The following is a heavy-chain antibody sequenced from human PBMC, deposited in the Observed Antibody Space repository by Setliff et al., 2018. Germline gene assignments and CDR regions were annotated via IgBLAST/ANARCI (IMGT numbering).Heavy chain of an antibody. J-gene: IGHJ4*02. CDR2: IDRSGNT. CDR1: GDSISTGINS. V-gene: IGHV4-61*09. D-gene: IGHD3-10*01. Sequence: SETLSLTCTVSGDSISTGINSWSWIRQPAGKGLEWIGHIDRSGNTNFNPSPKSRVTISGDRTQNQFSQELSFVTAADTAVYYCARSLGSGSYYGSRPFHSDYCGQGILVTVSS. CDR3: ARSLGSGSYYGSRPFHSDY.